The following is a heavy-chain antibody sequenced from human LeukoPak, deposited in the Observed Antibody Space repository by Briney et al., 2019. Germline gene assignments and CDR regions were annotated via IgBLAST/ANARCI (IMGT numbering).Heavy chain of an antibody. Sequence: SETLSLTCTVSGGSISSYYWSWIRQPPGKGLEWIGYIYYSGSTNYNPSLKSQVTISVDTSKNQFSLKLSSVTAADTAVYYCATSYGNAVDAFDIWGQGTMVTVSS. CDR1: GGSISSYY. D-gene: IGHD1-1*01. V-gene: IGHV4-59*01. CDR2: IYYSGST. CDR3: ATSYGNAVDAFDI. J-gene: IGHJ3*02.